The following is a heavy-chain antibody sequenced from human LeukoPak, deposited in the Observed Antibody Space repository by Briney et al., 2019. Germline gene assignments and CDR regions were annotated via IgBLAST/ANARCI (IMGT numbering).Heavy chain of an antibody. CDR2: IWYDGSNK. Sequence: GRSLRLSCAASGFTFSSYGMHWVRQAPGKGLEWVAVIWYDGSNKYYADSVKGRFTISRDNSKNTLYLQMNSLRAEDTAVYYCARAWGPYSSGYYLISDYWGQGTLVTVSS. J-gene: IGHJ4*02. V-gene: IGHV3-33*01. D-gene: IGHD3-22*01. CDR1: GFTFSSYG. CDR3: ARAWGPYSSGYYLISDY.